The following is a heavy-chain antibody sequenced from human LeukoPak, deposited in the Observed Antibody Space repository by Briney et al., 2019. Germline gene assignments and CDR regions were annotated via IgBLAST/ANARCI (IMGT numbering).Heavy chain of an antibody. CDR3: VRDYKGYSGYDGFDY. CDR2: ISAYNGNT. Sequence: GASVKVSRKASGYTFSNYGISWVRQAPGQGLEWVGWISAYNGNTNYAQKLQGRVTMTTDTSTRTAYMELRSLRSDDTAVYYCVRDYKGYSGYDGFDYWGQGTLVTVSS. CDR1: GYTFSNYG. J-gene: IGHJ4*02. D-gene: IGHD5-12*01. V-gene: IGHV1-18*01.